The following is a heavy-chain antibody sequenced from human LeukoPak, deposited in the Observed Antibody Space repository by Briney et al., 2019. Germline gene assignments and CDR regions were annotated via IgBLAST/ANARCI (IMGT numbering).Heavy chain of an antibody. CDR1: GGSISNYY. V-gene: IGHV4-59*01. D-gene: IGHD2-15*01. J-gene: IGHJ2*01. CDR3: ARDLVVVAADEKHWYFDL. Sequence: SETLSLTCTVSGGSISNYYWSWIRQPPGKGLEWIGYIHDSGSTNYNPSLKSRVTISVDTSKNQFSLNLNSVTAADTAVYYCARDLVVVAADEKHWYFDLWGRGTLVTVSS. CDR2: IHDSGST.